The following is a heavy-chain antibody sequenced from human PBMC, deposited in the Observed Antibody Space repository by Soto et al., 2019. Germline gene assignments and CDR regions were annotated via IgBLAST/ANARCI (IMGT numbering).Heavy chain of an antibody. J-gene: IGHJ4*02. CDR1: GFTFSDHY. D-gene: IGHD1-1*01. CDR2: SLNRAESYIT. CDR3: ARAQRLACFDY. V-gene: IGHV3-72*01. Sequence: GSLRLSCAASGFTFSDHYMDWVRQAPGKGLEWVARSLNRAESYITEYAASVNGRFTISRDHSENSLYLQMNSVKTEDTAVYYCARAQRLACFDYWGQGALVTVSS.